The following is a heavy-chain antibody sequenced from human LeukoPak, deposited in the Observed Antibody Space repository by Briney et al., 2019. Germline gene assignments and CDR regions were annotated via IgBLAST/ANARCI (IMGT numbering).Heavy chain of an antibody. CDR2: IYYSGST. D-gene: IGHD2-2*01. V-gene: IGHV4-39*01. CDR3: ARLRGIVVVPAAMNGYYFDY. J-gene: IGHJ4*02. Sequence: NASETLSLTCTVSGGSISSSGYYWGWIRQPPGKGLEWIGGIYYSGSTYYNPSLKSRVTIFVDTSKHQFSLKLSSVTAADTAVYYCARLRGIVVVPAAMNGYYFDYWGQGTLVTVSS. CDR1: GGSISSSGYY.